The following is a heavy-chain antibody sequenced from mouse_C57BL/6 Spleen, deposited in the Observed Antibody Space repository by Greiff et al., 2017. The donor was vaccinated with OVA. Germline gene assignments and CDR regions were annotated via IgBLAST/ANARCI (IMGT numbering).Heavy chain of an antibody. CDR1: GYSFTGYY. V-gene: IGHV1-43*01. D-gene: IGHD4-1*01. CDR2: INPSTGGT. J-gene: IGHJ3*01. Sequence: EVQLQQSGPELVKPGASVKISCKASGYSFTGYYMHWVKQSSEKSLEWIGEINPSTGGTSYNQKFKGKATLTVDKSSSTAYMQLKSLTSEDSAVYYCAKSWDWPFAYWGQGTLVTVSA. CDR3: AKSWDWPFAY.